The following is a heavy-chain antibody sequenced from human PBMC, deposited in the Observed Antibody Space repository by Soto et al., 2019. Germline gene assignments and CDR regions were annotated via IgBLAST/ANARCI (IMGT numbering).Heavy chain of an antibody. CDR1: GGSISSDGYY. CDR2: IYYRGST. CDR3: ARGPKLGPRFDY. J-gene: IGHJ4*02. Sequence: QVQLQESGPGLVKPSQTLSLTCTVSGGSISSDGYYWSWIRQHPGKGLEWIGDIYYRGSTYYNPSLKSRATISVDTAENQVALKLSSVTAADTAVYDWARGPKLGPRFDYWGQGTLVTVSS. D-gene: IGHD7-27*01. V-gene: IGHV4-31*03.